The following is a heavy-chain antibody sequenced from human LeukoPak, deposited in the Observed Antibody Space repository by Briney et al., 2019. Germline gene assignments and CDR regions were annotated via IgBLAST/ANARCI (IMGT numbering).Heavy chain of an antibody. CDR1: GFTFDDYA. J-gene: IGHJ4*02. CDR2: ISWNSGSI. Sequence: GGSLRLSCAASGFTFDDYAMHWVRQAPGKGLEWVSGISWNSGSIGYADSVKGRFTISRDNAKNSLYLQMNSLRAEDTALYYCAKDSSSWPYYFDYWGQGTLVTVSS. D-gene: IGHD6-13*01. CDR3: AKDSSSWPYYFDY. V-gene: IGHV3-9*01.